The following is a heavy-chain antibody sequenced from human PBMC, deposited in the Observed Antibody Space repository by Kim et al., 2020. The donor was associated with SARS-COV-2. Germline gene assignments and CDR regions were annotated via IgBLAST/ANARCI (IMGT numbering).Heavy chain of an antibody. CDR2: T. V-gene: IGHV4-59*09. J-gene: IGHJ4*02. CDR3: ARGDGYSLAFDY. Sequence: TDYNPSNKSRVTRSVDKSKNQFTLQLYSVTAADTAVYYCARGDGYSLAFDYWGQGTLVTVSS. D-gene: IGHD2-15*01.